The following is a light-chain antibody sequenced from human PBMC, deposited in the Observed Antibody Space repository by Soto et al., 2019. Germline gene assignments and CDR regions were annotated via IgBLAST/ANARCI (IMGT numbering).Light chain of an antibody. Sequence: DIVMTQSPLSLPVTPGEPASISCRSSQSLLHSNAYNYLDWYLQKPGQSPHLLIYLGSNRASGVPDRFSASGSGTDFTLKISRVEAEDVGVFYCMQALQIPHTFGRGTKLEIK. V-gene: IGKV2-28*01. CDR3: MQALQIPHT. CDR2: LGS. CDR1: QSLLHSNAYNY. J-gene: IGKJ2*01.